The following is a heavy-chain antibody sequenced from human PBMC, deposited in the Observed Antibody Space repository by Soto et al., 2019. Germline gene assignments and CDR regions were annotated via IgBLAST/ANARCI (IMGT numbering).Heavy chain of an antibody. CDR2: VSHDGRNT. D-gene: IGHD6-19*01. Sequence: VQLVESGGGVVQPGRSLRLSCAASGFTFSDYAMHWVRQAPGKGLEWVAVVSHDGRNTHYADSVKGRFTISRDSSKNTISLEMTSLRAEDTSVYYCSKGGRQWLVTSDFNYWGQGALVTVSS. CDR3: SKGGRQWLVTSDFNY. CDR1: GFTFSDYA. V-gene: IGHV3-30*18. J-gene: IGHJ4*02.